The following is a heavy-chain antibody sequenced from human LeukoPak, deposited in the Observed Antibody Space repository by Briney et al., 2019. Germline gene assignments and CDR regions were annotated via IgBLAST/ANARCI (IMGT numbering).Heavy chain of an antibody. CDR2: VYYSGST. D-gene: IGHD3-16*01. J-gene: IGHJ3*02. Sequence: SETLSLTCTVSGDSISSSNYYWGWIRQPPGKGLEWIGSVYYSGSTYYKPSLKSRITISVDTSKNQFSLELRSVTSADTAVYFCARMGLPRPDVFDMWGQGTMVTVSS. CDR1: GDSISSSNYY. CDR3: ARMGLPRPDVFDM. V-gene: IGHV4-39*01.